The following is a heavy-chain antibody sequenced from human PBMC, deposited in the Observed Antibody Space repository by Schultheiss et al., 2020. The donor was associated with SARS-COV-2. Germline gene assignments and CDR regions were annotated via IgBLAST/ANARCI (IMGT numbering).Heavy chain of an antibody. Sequence: GESLKISCAASGFTFSSYGMHWVRQAPGKGLEWVAVIWYDGSNKYYADSVKGRFTISRDNSKNTLYLQMNSLRAEDTAVYYCARGVQARGYDFGDAFDIWGQGTMVTVSS. CDR3: ARGVQARGYDFGDAFDI. D-gene: IGHD5-12*01. J-gene: IGHJ3*02. CDR1: GFTFSSYG. CDR2: IWYDGSNK. V-gene: IGHV3-33*01.